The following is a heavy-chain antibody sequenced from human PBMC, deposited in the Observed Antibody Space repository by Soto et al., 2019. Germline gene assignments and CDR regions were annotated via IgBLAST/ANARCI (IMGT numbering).Heavy chain of an antibody. J-gene: IGHJ4*02. CDR2: ISSSGSRT. D-gene: IGHD6-19*01. CDR1: VFNFKTYA. V-gene: IGHV3-23*01. Sequence: GWSLRLSCAASVFNFKTYAMSWVRQAPGRGLEWVSAISSSGSRTYYADSVKGRFTISRDNSKNALFLEMNSLRAEDTALYYCAKERREVVSGTGDSWGRGTLVTVSS. CDR3: AKERREVVSGTGDS.